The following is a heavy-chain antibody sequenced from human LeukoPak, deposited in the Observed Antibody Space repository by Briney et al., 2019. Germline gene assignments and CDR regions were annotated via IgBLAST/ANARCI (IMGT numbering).Heavy chain of an antibody. D-gene: IGHD6-6*01. CDR1: GGTFSSYG. J-gene: IGHJ6*02. CDR3: ARPYSSSSYYYGMDV. V-gene: IGHV1-69*13. CDR2: IIPIFGTA. Sequence: SVKVSCKASGGTFSSYGISWVRHAPGQGIEWMGGIIPIFGTANYAQKFQGRVTITADESTSTAYMELSSLRSEDTAVYYCARPYSSSSYYYGMDVWGQGTTVTVSS.